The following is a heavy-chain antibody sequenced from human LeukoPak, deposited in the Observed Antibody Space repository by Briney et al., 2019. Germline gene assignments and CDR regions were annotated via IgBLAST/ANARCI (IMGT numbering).Heavy chain of an antibody. D-gene: IGHD1-14*01. V-gene: IGHV1-2*06. J-gene: IGHJ5*02. Sequence: ASVKVSCKASGYTFTDYYMHWVRQAPGQGLEWMGRINPNSGGTNYAQKFQGRVTMTRDTSISTAYMELSRLRSDDTAVYYCARRRTLNWFDPWGQGTLVTVSS. CDR2: INPNSGGT. CDR1: GYTFTDYY. CDR3: ARRRTLNWFDP.